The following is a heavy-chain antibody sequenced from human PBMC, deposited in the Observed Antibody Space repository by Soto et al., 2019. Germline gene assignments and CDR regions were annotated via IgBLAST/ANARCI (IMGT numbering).Heavy chain of an antibody. Sequence: QIQLLQSGAEVKKPRASVKLTCKASGYTFRNFGISWVRQAPGQGLEWMGWISAYNANANYAQKFQGRLTMTADTSTSTAYMELRSLRSDDTAVYYCARENSYFDYWGQGTLVTVSS. CDR1: GYTFRNFG. CDR3: ARENSYFDY. V-gene: IGHV1-18*01. J-gene: IGHJ4*02. CDR2: ISAYNANA.